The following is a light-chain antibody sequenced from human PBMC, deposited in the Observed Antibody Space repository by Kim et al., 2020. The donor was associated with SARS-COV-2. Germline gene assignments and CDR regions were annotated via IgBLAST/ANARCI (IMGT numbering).Light chain of an antibody. CDR1: HTINGGY. J-gene: IGKJ2*01. CDR3: QQYGGSPLYT. CDR2: GGS. Sequence: SPGESATLSCRASHTINGGYLAWYQQKPGQSPRLLIYGGSIRATGIPDRFSASGSGTQFSLTIASLGPEDFALYYCQQYGGSPLYTFGQGTKLEI. V-gene: IGKV3-20*01.